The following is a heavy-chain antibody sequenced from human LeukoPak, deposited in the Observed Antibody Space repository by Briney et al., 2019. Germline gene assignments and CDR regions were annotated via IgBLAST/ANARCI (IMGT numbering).Heavy chain of an antibody. D-gene: IGHD4-17*01. Sequence: GESLKISCKASGYSFTNYWISCVRQLPGKGLEWMGRIDPSDSYTKYSPSFEGHVTISVDKSISTAFLQWNSLKASDNAMYYCATGASKVTTDFANYWGQGTQVAVSS. V-gene: IGHV5-10-1*01. CDR3: ATGASKVTTDFANY. CDR1: GYSFTNYW. CDR2: IDPSDSYT. J-gene: IGHJ4*02.